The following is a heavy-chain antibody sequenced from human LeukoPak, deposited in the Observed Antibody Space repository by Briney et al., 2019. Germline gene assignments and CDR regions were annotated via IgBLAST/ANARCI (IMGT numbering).Heavy chain of an antibody. Sequence: GSLRLSCAASGFTLSSYSMNRVRQAPGKGLEWVSSISSSSSYIYYADSVKGRFTISRDDAKNSLYLQMNSLRAEDTAVYYCARKGAGYSGYGIDYWGQGTLVTVSS. CDR2: ISSSSSYI. V-gene: IGHV3-21*01. CDR1: GFTLSSYS. J-gene: IGHJ4*02. CDR3: ARKGAGYSGYGIDY. D-gene: IGHD5-12*01.